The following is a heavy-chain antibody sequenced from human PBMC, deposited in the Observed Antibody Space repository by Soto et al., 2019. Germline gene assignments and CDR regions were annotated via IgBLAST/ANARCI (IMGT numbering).Heavy chain of an antibody. V-gene: IGHV1-69*01. CDR1: GGSKSIYA. CDR2: IIPIFGTA. J-gene: IGHJ4*02. D-gene: IGHD3-22*01. Sequence: SVKGACKTSGGSKSIYASGCGRNAPGQRLEWMGGIIPIFGTANYAQKFQSRVTITADESTSTAYMELSSLRSEDTAVYYCATPYYDSSGYYSEDYWGQGTLVTVSS. CDR3: ATPYYDSSGYYSEDY.